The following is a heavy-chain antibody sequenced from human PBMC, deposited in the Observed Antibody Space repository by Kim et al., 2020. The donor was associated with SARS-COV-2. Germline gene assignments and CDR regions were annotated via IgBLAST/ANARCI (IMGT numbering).Heavy chain of an antibody. CDR2: INSDGSST. V-gene: IGHV3-74*01. J-gene: IGHJ6*02. CDR1: GFTFSSYW. D-gene: IGHD4-17*01. CDR3: ARDDYGGNSLWGAGYYYYYYGMDV. Sequence: GGSLRLSCAASGFTFSSYWMHWVRQAPGKGLVWVSRINSDGSSTSYADSVKGRFTIPRDNAKNTLYLQMNSLRAEDTAVYYCARDDYGGNSLWGAGYYYYYYGMDVWGQGTTVTVSS.